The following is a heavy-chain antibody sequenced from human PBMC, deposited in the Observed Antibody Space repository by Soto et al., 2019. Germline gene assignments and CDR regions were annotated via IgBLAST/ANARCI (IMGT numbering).Heavy chain of an antibody. CDR2: ISGSGGST. CDR1: GFTFSSYA. V-gene: IGHV3-23*01. CDR3: AKDQLAVAGLNWFDH. J-gene: IGHJ5*02. D-gene: IGHD6-19*01. Sequence: GGSLRLSCAASGFTFSSYAMSWVRQAPGKGLEWVSVISGSGGSTYYADSVKGRFTISRDNSKNTLYLQMNSLRAEDTAVYYYAKDQLAVAGLNWFDHWGQGTLVTVSS.